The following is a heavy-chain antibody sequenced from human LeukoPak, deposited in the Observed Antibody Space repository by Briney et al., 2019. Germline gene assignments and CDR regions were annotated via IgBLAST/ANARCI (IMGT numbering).Heavy chain of an antibody. J-gene: IGHJ4*02. CDR1: GFTFSNYW. Sequence: PGGSLRLSCAASGFTFSNYWMSWVRQAPGKGLEWVANIKQDGSEKYYVDSVKGRFTISRDNAKTSLYLQMNSLRAEDTAVYYCARDRGSGWYGRVDYWGQGTLVTVSS. V-gene: IGHV3-7*03. CDR2: IKQDGSEK. CDR3: ARDRGSGWYGRVDY. D-gene: IGHD6-19*01.